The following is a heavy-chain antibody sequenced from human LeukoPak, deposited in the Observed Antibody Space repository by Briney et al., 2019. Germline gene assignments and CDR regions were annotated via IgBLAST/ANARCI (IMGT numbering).Heavy chain of an antibody. J-gene: IGHJ4*02. CDR1: GFTFSSYA. CDR3: AKDGYGDYGGVY. CDR2: ISGSGGST. V-gene: IGHV3-23*01. Sequence: GGSLRLSCAASGFTFSSYAMSRVRQAPGKGLEWVSAISGSGGSTYYADSVKGRFTISRDNSQNTLYLQMNSLRAEDTAVYYCAKDGYGDYGGVYWGQGTLVTVSS. D-gene: IGHD4-17*01.